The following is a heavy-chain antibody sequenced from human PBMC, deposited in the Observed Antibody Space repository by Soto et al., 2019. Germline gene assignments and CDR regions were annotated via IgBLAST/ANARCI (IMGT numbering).Heavy chain of an antibody. CDR1: GGSISSYY. D-gene: IGHD4-17*01. J-gene: IGHJ4*02. Sequence: SETLSLTCTVSGGSISSYYWSWIRQPPGKGLEWIGYIYYSGSTNYNPSLKSRVTISVDTSRNQFSLKLSSVTAADTAVYYCAREIRVSRTVTTEYYFDYWGQGTLVTVSS. CDR3: AREIRVSRTVTTEYYFDY. V-gene: IGHV4-59*01. CDR2: IYYSGST.